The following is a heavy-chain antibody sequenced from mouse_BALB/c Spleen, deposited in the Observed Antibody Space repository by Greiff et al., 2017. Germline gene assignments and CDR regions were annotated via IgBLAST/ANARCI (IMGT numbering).Heavy chain of an antibody. CDR2: IYPGGGYT. CDR3: ARGGFYGSSPWFAY. CDR1: GYTFTNYW. J-gene: IGHJ3*01. V-gene: IGHV1-63*02. D-gene: IGHD1-1*01. Sequence: QVQLQQSGAELVRPGTSVKISCKASGYTFTNYWLGWVKQRPGHGLEWIGDIYPGGGYTNYNEKFKGKATLTADTSSSTAYMQLSSLTSEDSAVYFCARGGFYGSSPWFAYWGQGTLVTVSA.